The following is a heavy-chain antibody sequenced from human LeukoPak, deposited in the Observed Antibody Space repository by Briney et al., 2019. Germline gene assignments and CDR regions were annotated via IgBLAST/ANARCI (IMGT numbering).Heavy chain of an antibody. J-gene: IGHJ5*02. CDR2: IKQDGSEK. D-gene: IGHD3-16*01. CDR1: GFTFSSYW. Sequence: QPGGSLRLSCAASGFTFSSYWMSWVRQAPGKGLEWVANIKQDGSEKYYVDSVKGRFTISRDNAKNSLYLQMNSLRAEDTAVYYCAREVWGFLTHNWFDPWGQGTLVTVSS. CDR3: AREVWGFLTHNWFDP. V-gene: IGHV3-7*01.